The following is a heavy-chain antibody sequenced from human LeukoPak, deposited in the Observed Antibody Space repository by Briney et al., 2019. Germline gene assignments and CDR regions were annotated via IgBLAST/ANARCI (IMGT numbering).Heavy chain of an antibody. J-gene: IGHJ4*02. CDR3: ARIKSNY. V-gene: IGHV3-48*03. CDR2: ISSRGTTK. Sequence: GGTLRLSCAASGFTFSNYEMNWARQAPGKGLEWVSDISSRGTTKYYADSVKGRFTISRDNAKNSPSLQMNSLRAEDTAVYYCARIKSNYWGQGTLVTVSS. CDR1: GFTFSNYE. D-gene: IGHD5/OR15-5a*01.